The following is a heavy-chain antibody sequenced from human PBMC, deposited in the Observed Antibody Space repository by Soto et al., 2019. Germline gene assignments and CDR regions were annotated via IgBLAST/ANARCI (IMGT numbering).Heavy chain of an antibody. Sequence: QVQLVQSGAEVKKPGSSVKVSCKASGGTFSSYAISWVRQAPGQGLEWMGGIIPIFGTANYAQKFQGRVTITADESTSKADMELSSLRSEDTAVYHCARRIAVAGTWVAFDIWGQGTMVTVSS. CDR3: ARRIAVAGTWVAFDI. CDR1: GGTFSSYA. V-gene: IGHV1-69*12. CDR2: IIPIFGTA. J-gene: IGHJ3*02. D-gene: IGHD6-19*01.